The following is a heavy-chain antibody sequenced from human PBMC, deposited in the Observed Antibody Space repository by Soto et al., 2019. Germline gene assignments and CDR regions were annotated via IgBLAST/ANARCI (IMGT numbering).Heavy chain of an antibody. J-gene: IGHJ3*02. CDR3: ARGHDDAYYALDI. CDR2: IWYDGSNK. V-gene: IGHV3-33*01. CDR1: GFAFSSYG. D-gene: IGHD4-17*01. Sequence: GGSLRLSCEASGFAFSSYGMHWVRQAPGKGLEWVAVIWYDGSNKYYADSVKGRFTISRDNSKNTLYLQMNSLRAEDTAVYYCARGHDDAYYALDIWGQGTMVTVSS.